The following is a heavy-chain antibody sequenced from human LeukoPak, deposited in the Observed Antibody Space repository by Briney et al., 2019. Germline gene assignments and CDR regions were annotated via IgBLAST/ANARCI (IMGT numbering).Heavy chain of an antibody. CDR1: GFTFSSYA. Sequence: GGSLRLSCAASGFTFSSYAMSWVRQAPGKGLEWVANIKQDGGVKYYVDSVKGRFTISRDNAKNSVYLQMNSLRAEDTAVYYCARVSRYSFGSFDYWGQGTLVTVSS. D-gene: IGHD5-18*01. CDR2: IKQDGGVK. J-gene: IGHJ4*02. V-gene: IGHV3-7*01. CDR3: ARVSRYSFGSFDY.